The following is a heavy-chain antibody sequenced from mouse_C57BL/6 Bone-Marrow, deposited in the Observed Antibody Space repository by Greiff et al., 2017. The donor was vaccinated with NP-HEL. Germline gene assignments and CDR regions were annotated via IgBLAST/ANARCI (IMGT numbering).Heavy chain of an antibody. CDR2: IDPSDSYT. CDR1: GYTFTSYW. Sequence: QVQLQQPGAELVMPGASVKLSCKASGYTFTSYWMHWVKQRPGQGLEWIGEIDPSDSYTNYTQKFKGKSPLTVDTSSSTAYMQLSSLTSEDSAVYYCARRNRYYYGSSLYDCDYWGQGTTLTVSS. V-gene: IGHV1-69*01. CDR3: ARRNRYYYGSSLYDCDY. D-gene: IGHD1-1*01. J-gene: IGHJ2*01.